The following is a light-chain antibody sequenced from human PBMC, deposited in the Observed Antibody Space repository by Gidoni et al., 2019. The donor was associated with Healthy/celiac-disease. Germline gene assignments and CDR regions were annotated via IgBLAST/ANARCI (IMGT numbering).Light chain of an antibody. J-gene: IGKJ1*01. CDR1: QGISSY. CDR2: AAS. Sequence: AIRTTQSPSSFSASTGDRVTITFRASQGISSYLAWYQQKPGKAPNLLIYAASTLQSGVPSRFSGSGSWTDFTLTISCLQSEDFATYYCQQYYSYPTWTFXQXTKVEIK. V-gene: IGKV1-8*01. CDR3: QQYYSYPTWT.